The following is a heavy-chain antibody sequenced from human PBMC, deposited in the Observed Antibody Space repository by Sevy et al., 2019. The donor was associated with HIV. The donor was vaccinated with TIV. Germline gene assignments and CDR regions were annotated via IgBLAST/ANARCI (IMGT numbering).Heavy chain of an antibody. Sequence: GGSLRLSCAASGFDFSIYSMSWVRQAPGKGLEWVLTRSFGCGKINYADSVKGRFTISRDNSKGSVYLQMNNMRVEDTAVYYCAREGCTKPHDYWGQGTLVTVSS. V-gene: IGHV3-23*01. CDR3: AREGCTKPHDY. CDR2: RSFGCGKI. CDR1: GFDFSIYS. D-gene: IGHD2-8*01. J-gene: IGHJ4*02.